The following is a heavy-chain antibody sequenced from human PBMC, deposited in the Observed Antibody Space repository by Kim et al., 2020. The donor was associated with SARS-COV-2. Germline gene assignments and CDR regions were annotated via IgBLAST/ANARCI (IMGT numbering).Heavy chain of an antibody. Sequence: KSRVTISVDTSKNQFSLKLSSVTAADTAVYYCARDRNTVTKFHYYYYMDVWGKGTTVTVSS. V-gene: IGHV4-30-2*05. CDR3: ARDRNTVTKFHYYYYMDV. J-gene: IGHJ6*03. D-gene: IGHD4-17*01.